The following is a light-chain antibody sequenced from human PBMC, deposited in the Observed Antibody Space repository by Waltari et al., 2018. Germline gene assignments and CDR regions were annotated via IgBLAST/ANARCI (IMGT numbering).Light chain of an antibody. CDR3: QQYYSTPWT. CDR1: QSVLYSSNNKNY. Sequence: DIVMTQSPDSLAVSVGEGATIKDKSSQSVLYSSNNKNYLAWYQQKPGQPPKLLIYWASTRESGVPDRFSGSGSGTDFTLTISSLQAEDVAVYYCQQYYSTPWTFGQGTKVEIK. V-gene: IGKV4-1*01. CDR2: WAS. J-gene: IGKJ1*01.